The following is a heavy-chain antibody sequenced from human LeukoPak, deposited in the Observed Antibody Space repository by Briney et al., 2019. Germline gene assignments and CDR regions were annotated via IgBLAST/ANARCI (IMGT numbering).Heavy chain of an antibody. D-gene: IGHD3-9*01. CDR1: GGSFSGYY. CDR3: ARGCLDYDILTGYYTRHFDY. V-gene: IGHV4-34*01. J-gene: IGHJ4*02. CDR2: INHSGST. Sequence: SSETLSLTCAVYGGSFSGYYWSWIRQPPGKGLEWIGEINHSGSTNYNPSLKSRVTISVDTSKNQFSLKLSSVTAADTAVYYCARGCLDYDILTGYYTRHFDYWGQGTLVTVSS.